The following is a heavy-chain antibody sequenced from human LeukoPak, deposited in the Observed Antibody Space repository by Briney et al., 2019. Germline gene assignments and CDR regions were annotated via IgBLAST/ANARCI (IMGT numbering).Heavy chain of an antibody. Sequence: PSETLSLTCTVSGGSISSYYWSWIRQPAGKGLEWIGRIYTSGSTNYNPSLKSRVTMSVDTSKNQFSLMLSSVTAADTAVYYCARDVVVVPAAYYFDYWGQGTLVTVSS. CDR3: ARDVVVVPAAYYFDY. J-gene: IGHJ4*02. D-gene: IGHD2-2*01. V-gene: IGHV4-4*07. CDR1: GGSISSYY. CDR2: IYTSGST.